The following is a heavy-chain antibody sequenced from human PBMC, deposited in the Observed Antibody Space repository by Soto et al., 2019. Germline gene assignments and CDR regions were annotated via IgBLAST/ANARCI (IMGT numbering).Heavy chain of an antibody. CDR2: IIWNSGSI. D-gene: IGHD6-19*01. CDR3: ARAAVEAFDI. V-gene: IGHV3-9*01. Sequence: EVQLVESGGGLVQPGRSLRLSCAASGFTFDDYAMHWVRQAPGKGLEWVSGIIWNSGSIGYADSVKGRFTISRDNAKNSLYLQMNSLRAEDTALYYCARAAVEAFDIWGQGTMVTVSS. CDR1: GFTFDDYA. J-gene: IGHJ3*02.